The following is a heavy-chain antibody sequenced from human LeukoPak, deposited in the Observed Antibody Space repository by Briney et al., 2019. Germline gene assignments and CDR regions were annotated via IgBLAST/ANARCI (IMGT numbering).Heavy chain of an antibody. D-gene: IGHD3-10*01. Sequence: GGSLRLSCAASGFTFSSYSMNWVRQAPGKGLEWVSSISSSSSYIYYADSVKGRFTISRDNAKNSLYLQMNSLRAEDTAVYYCGRLWFGELYLPFDYWGQGSLVTVSS. CDR3: GRLWFGELYLPFDY. J-gene: IGHJ4*02. V-gene: IGHV3-21*01. CDR2: ISSSSSYI. CDR1: GFTFSSYS.